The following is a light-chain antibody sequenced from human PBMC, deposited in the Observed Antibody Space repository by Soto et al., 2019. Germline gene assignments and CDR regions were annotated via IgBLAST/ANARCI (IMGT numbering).Light chain of an antibody. CDR1: QNIRSN. J-gene: IGKJ3*01. CDR2: ETS. V-gene: IGKV3-15*01. Sequence: EIVLTQSPGILSFSQGERSTLSFSASQNIRSNLAWYQQKPGQAPRLLIYETSTRAPGIPARFSGSGSGTEFTLTISSLQSEDFAVYHCQQYNNWPPFTFGPGTKVDIK. CDR3: QQYNNWPPFT.